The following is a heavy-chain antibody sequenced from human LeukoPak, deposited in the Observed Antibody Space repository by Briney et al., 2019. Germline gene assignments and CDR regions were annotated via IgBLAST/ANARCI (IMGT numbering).Heavy chain of an antibody. V-gene: IGHV4-59*12. D-gene: IGHD5-24*01. J-gene: IGHJ4*02. CDR3: ARWLQSRNY. Sequence: PGGSLRLSCAASGFTFSSYWMSWVRQAPGKGLEWIGYIYYSGTTYYNPSLKSRVTISLGTSKNQFSLKLSSVTAADTAVYYCARWLQSRNYWGQGTLVTVSS. CDR1: GFTFSSYW. CDR2: IYYSGTT.